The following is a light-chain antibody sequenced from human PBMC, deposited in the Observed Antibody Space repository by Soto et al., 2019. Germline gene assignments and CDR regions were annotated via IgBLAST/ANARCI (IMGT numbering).Light chain of an antibody. CDR2: GAS. J-gene: IGKJ1*01. V-gene: IGKV3-15*01. Sequence: EIVMTQSAATLSESPGGRATLSCGASQSISGTLAWYQQKHGQAPRLRIHGASTRAPGFPARFSGSGYGTDFNLTISSLQSEDFAVYYCQQYNNWPWTFGQGTKVDIK. CDR3: QQYNNWPWT. CDR1: QSISGT.